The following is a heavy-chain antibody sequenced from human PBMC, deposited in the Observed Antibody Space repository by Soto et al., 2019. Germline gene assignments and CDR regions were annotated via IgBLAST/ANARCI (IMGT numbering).Heavy chain of an antibody. CDR2: ISAYNGNT. CDR1: GYTFTSYG. Sequence: ASVKVSCKASGYTFTSYGISWLRQAPGPGLEWMGWISAYNGNTNYAQKLQGRVTMTTDTSTSTAYMELRSLRSDDTAVYYCARVGSAGTITYYYGMDVWGQGTTVTVSS. J-gene: IGHJ6*02. D-gene: IGHD2-15*01. CDR3: ARVGSAGTITYYYGMDV. V-gene: IGHV1-18*01.